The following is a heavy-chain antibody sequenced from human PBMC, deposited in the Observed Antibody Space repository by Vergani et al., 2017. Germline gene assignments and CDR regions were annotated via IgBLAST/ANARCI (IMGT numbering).Heavy chain of an antibody. D-gene: IGHD2-15*01. J-gene: IGHJ5*02. V-gene: IGHV1-8*01. Sequence: QVQLVQSGAEVKKPGASVKVSCWASGYTFIEYDIDWVRQAAGQGPEWMGWMNPKSGNSGFAQKFQGRVTMTRDTSISTAYMELNSLTSEDTAVDYCARAPGRRCSGGSCYSRFRWFDPWGQGTLVTVFS. CDR3: ARAPGRRCSGGSCYSRFRWFDP. CDR2: MNPKSGNS. CDR1: GYTFIEYD.